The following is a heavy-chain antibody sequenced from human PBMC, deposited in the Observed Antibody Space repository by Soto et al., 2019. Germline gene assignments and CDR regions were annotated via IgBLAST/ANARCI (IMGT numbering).Heavy chain of an antibody. V-gene: IGHV3-73*01. CDR2: IRSKANSYAT. D-gene: IGHD4-17*01. Sequence: EVQLVESGGGLVQPGGSLKLSCAASGFTFSDSAMHWVRQASGKGLEWVGRIRSKANSYATAYAASVKGRFTISRDDSKNTAYLHMNSLKTEDTAVYYCTSLRFTVTPGFDYWGEGTLVTVSS. CDR1: GFTFSDSA. J-gene: IGHJ4*02. CDR3: TSLRFTVTPGFDY.